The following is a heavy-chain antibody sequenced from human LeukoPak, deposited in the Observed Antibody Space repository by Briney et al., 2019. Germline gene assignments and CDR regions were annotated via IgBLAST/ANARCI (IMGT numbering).Heavy chain of an antibody. CDR2: IYYSGST. Sequence: SETLSLTCTVSGGSISGYYWSWIRQPPGKGLEWIGYIYYSGSTNYNPSLKSRVTISVDTSKNQFSLKLSSVTAADTAVYYCARHPEVRPTYFQHWGQGTLVTVSS. D-gene: IGHD3-10*01. CDR3: ARHPEVRPTYFQH. V-gene: IGHV4-59*08. J-gene: IGHJ1*01. CDR1: GGSISGYY.